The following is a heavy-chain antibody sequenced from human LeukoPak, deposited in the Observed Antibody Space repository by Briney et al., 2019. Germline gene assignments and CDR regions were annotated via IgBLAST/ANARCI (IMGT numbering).Heavy chain of an antibody. CDR2: IKQDGSEK. CDR1: GGSISSYY. D-gene: IGHD4-17*01. CDR3: ARGPDYGDYDWFDP. V-gene: IGHV3-7*01. Sequence: PSETLSLTCTVSGGSISSYYWSWVRQAPGKGLEWVANIKQDGSEKYYVDSVKGRFTISRDNAKNSLYLQMNSLRAEDTAVYYCARGPDYGDYDWFDPWGQGTLVTVSS. J-gene: IGHJ5*02.